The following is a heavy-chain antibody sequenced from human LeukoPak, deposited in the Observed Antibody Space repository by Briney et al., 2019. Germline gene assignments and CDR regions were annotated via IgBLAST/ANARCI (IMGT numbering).Heavy chain of an antibody. CDR3: ARGYYGSGSYYNFGY. V-gene: IGHV3-74*01. Sequence: PGGSLRLSCAASGFTFSSYWMHWVRQAPGKGLVWVSRINSDGSSTSYADSVKGRFTISRDNAKNTLYLQMNSLRAEDTAVYYCARGYYGSGSYYNFGYWGQGTLVTVSS. J-gene: IGHJ4*02. D-gene: IGHD3-10*01. CDR2: INSDGSST. CDR1: GFTFSSYW.